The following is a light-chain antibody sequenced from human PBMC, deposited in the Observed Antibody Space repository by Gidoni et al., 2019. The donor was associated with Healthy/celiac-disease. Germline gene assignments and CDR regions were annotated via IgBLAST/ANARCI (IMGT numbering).Light chain of an antibody. CDR3: QQYGSSRGIT. CDR2: GAS. CDR1: QSVSSSY. V-gene: IGKV3-20*01. J-gene: IGKJ3*01. Sequence: IVLTQSPGTLSLSPGERATLSCRASQSVSSSYLAWYQQKPGQAPRLLIYGASSRATGIPDRFSGSGSGTDFTLTISRLEPEDFAVYYCQQYGSSRGITFGPXTKVDIK.